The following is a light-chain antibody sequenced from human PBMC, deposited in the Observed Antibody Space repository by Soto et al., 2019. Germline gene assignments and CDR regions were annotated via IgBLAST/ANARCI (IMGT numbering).Light chain of an antibody. CDR3: QQYGSSPIT. V-gene: IGKV3-15*01. CDR2: GAF. J-gene: IGKJ5*01. Sequence: EIVMTQSPATLSVSPGERATLSCRASQSVSSNLAWYQQKPGQAPSLLIYGAFTRATGIPARFSGTGSGTDFTLTIGRLEPEDFAVYYCQQYGSSPITFGQGTRLEIK. CDR1: QSVSSN.